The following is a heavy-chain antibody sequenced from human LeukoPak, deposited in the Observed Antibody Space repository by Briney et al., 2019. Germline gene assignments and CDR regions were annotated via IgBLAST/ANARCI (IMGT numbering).Heavy chain of an antibody. Sequence: GGSLRLSCAASGFTFSSQWMSWVRQAPGKGLEWVANVNQGGTEKYYVDSVKGRFTISRDNAENSLYLQMNSLRAEDTAVYYCARPPGIAVAWFDPWGQGTPVTVSS. J-gene: IGHJ5*02. CDR1: GFTFSSQW. D-gene: IGHD6-19*01. V-gene: IGHV3-7*01. CDR2: VNQGGTEK. CDR3: ARPPGIAVAWFDP.